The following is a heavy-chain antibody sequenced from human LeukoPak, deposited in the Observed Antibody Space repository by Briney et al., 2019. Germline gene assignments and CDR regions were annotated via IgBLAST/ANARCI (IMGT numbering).Heavy chain of an antibody. CDR2: LIPVVDIT. Sequence: GPSVKVSCKASGDTINTYDINWVRQAPGQGLEWMGRLIPVVDITHYAQKFQGRVTITADTSTSTTSLELRSLRSEDTAVYYCSLSKLTSAASAVDYWGQGTLATVSS. J-gene: IGHJ4*02. CDR3: SLSKLTSAASAVDY. V-gene: IGHV1-69*04. CDR1: GDTINTYD. D-gene: IGHD2-15*01.